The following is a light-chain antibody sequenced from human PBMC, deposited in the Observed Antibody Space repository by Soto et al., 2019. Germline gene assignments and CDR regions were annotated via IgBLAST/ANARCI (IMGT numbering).Light chain of an antibody. J-gene: IGLJ2*01. V-gene: IGLV2-14*01. CDR2: DVS. Sequence: QSALTQPASVSGSPGQSITISCTGTSSDVGGYNYVSWYQQHPGKAPKLMIYDVSNRPSGVSNRFSGSKSGNTASLTISGLQAEDEADYYCISYTSSSTLVVFGGGTKLTVL. CDR3: ISYTSSSTLVV. CDR1: SSDVGGYNY.